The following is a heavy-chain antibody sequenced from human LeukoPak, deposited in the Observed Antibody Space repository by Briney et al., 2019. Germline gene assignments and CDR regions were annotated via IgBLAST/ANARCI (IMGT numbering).Heavy chain of an antibody. CDR2: ITGSGDGT. CDR3: AKAPVEMATILDY. Sequence: GGSLRLSCAASGFTFSTYAMTWVRQAPGKGLEWVSSITGSGDGTSAADSVTGRFSISRDNSKNTLYLQMNSLRAEDTAVYYCAKAPVEMATILDYWGQGTLVTVSS. CDR1: GFTFSTYA. V-gene: IGHV3-23*01. D-gene: IGHD5-24*01. J-gene: IGHJ4*02.